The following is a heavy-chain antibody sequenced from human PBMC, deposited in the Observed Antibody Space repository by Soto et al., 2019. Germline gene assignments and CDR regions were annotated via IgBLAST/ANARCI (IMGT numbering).Heavy chain of an antibody. CDR3: AKDLQFSGWLSAQTFDY. CDR2: INPSGGST. D-gene: IGHD6-19*01. CDR1: GYTFTSYY. V-gene: IGHV1-46*01. J-gene: IGHJ4*02. Sequence: ASVKVSCKTSGYTFTSYYMHWVRQAPGQGLEWMGIINPSGGSTSYAQKFQGRVTMTRDTSTSTLYLQMNSLRAEDTAVYYCAKDLQFSGWLSAQTFDYWGQGTQVTVSS.